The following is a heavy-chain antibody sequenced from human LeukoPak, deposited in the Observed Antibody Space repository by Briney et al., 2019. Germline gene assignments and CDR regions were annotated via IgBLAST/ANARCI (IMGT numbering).Heavy chain of an antibody. D-gene: IGHD5-18*01. CDR2: MNSDGSST. V-gene: IGHV3-74*01. CDR3: ASDTVDTAVGIDY. CDR1: GFTFSRHW. Sequence: PGGSLRLSCAASGFTFSRHWMHWVRQAPGKGLVWVSRMNSDGSSTTYADAVKGRFTISRDNAKNTLYLQLNSLRAEDTAVYYCASDTVDTAVGIDYWGQGTLVTVPS. J-gene: IGHJ4*02.